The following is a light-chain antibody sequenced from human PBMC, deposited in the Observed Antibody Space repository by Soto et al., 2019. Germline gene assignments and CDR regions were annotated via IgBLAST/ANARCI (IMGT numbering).Light chain of an antibody. CDR3: RQYNNWPIT. Sequence: DIVLTQSPATLSVSPCERATLSCRASQSVSGDLAWYHHKPGQAPRLLIYDASTRALDTPARFAGSGSGTEVTLTISSLQSEDVAVYFCRQYNNWPITFGQGTRLEIK. J-gene: IGKJ5*01. CDR2: DAS. V-gene: IGKV3-15*01. CDR1: QSVSGD.